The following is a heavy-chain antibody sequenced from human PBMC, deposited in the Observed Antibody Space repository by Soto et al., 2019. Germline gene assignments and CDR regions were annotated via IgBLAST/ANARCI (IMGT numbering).Heavy chain of an antibody. CDR1: GYTFTSYG. CDR3: ARDRTIVVVPAALSRAFDP. Sequence: GASVKVSCKASGYTFTSYGISWVRQAPGQGLEWMGWISAYNGNTNYAQKLQGRVTMTTDTSTSTAYMELRSLRSDDTAVYYCARDRTIVVVPAALSRAFDPWGQGTLVTVSS. D-gene: IGHD2-2*01. J-gene: IGHJ5*02. V-gene: IGHV1-18*01. CDR2: ISAYNGNT.